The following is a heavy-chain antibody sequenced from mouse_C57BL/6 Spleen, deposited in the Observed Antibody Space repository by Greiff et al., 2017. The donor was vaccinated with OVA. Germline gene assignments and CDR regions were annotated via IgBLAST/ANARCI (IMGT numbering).Heavy chain of an antibody. D-gene: IGHD2-3*01. J-gene: IGHJ3*01. CDR1: GFTFSSYG. Sequence: EVQLVESGGDLVKPGGSLKLSCAASGFTFSSYGMSWVRQTPDKRLEWVATISSGGSYTYYPDSVKGRFTISRDNAKNTLYLQMSSLKSEDTAMYYCARSYDGYPFAYWGQGTLVTVSA. CDR3: ARSYDGYPFAY. CDR2: ISSGGSYT. V-gene: IGHV5-6*01.